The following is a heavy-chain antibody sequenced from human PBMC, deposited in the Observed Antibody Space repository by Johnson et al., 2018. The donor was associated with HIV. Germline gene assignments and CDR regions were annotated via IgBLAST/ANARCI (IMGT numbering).Heavy chain of an antibody. CDR1: GFTFSSYG. CDR2: IRYDGSDK. Sequence: QLVESGGGVVQPGGSLRLSCAGSGFTFSSYGMHWVRQAPGKGLEWVSFIRYDGSDKHYADSVKGRFTISRDNSNNTVYMQMNSLRAEDTAVYYCAKSPRFTLFGRDAFDIWGQGTMVTVSS. D-gene: IGHD3-3*01. CDR3: AKSPRFTLFGRDAFDI. J-gene: IGHJ3*02. V-gene: IGHV3-30*02.